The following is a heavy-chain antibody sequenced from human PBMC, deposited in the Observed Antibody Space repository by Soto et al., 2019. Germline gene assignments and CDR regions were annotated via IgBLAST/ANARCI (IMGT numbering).Heavy chain of an antibody. D-gene: IGHD4-17*01. CDR1: GFTFSSYS. J-gene: IGHJ4*02. V-gene: IGHV3-21*01. CDR2: ISSSSSYI. Sequence: EVQLVESGGGLVKPGGSLRLSCAASGFTFSSYSMNWVRQAPGKGLEWVSSISSSSSYIYYADSVKGRFTISRDNAKNSLYLQMNSLRAEDTAVYYCARDSYGGNSPPGYWGQGTLVTVSS. CDR3: ARDSYGGNSPPGY.